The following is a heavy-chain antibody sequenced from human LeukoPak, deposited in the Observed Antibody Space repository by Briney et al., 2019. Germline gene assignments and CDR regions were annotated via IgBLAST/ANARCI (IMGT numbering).Heavy chain of an antibody. D-gene: IGHD4-17*01. Sequence: SETLSLTCAVYGGSFSGYYWSWIRQPPGKGLEWIGSIYHSGSTYYNPSLKSRVTISVDTSKNQFSLKLSSVTAADTAVYYCARAYDYGDLFDYWGQGTLVTVSS. V-gene: IGHV4-34*01. J-gene: IGHJ4*02. CDR2: IYHSGST. CDR3: ARAYDYGDLFDY. CDR1: GGSFSGYY.